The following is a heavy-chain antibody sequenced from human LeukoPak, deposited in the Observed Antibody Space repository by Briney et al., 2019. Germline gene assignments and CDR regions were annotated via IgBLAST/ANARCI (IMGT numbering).Heavy chain of an antibody. CDR2: INHSGST. CDR3: ARIVVVVVAAKRRYYYMDV. CDR1: GASVSGYY. Sequence: SETLSLTCAVDGASVSGYYWSWLRQPPGKGLEWIGEINHSGSTNYNPSLKSRVTISVDTSKNQFSLKLSSVTAADTAVYYCARIVVVVVAAKRRYYYMDVWGKGTTVTVSS. J-gene: IGHJ6*03. D-gene: IGHD2-15*01. V-gene: IGHV4-34*01.